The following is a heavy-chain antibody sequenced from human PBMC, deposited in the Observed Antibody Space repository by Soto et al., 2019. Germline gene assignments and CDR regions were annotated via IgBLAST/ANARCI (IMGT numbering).Heavy chain of an antibody. CDR1: GFTFSGYY. Sequence: QVQLVESGGGLVKPGGSLRLSCAASGFTFSGYYMSWIRQAPGKGLEWVSYISSSGSTIYYADSVKGRFTISRDNAKNSLYLQMNSLRAEDTAVYYCARDSRFLEWLLSAFDYWGQGTLVTVSS. CDR3: ARDSRFLEWLLSAFDY. J-gene: IGHJ4*02. D-gene: IGHD3-3*01. V-gene: IGHV3-11*01. CDR2: ISSSGSTI.